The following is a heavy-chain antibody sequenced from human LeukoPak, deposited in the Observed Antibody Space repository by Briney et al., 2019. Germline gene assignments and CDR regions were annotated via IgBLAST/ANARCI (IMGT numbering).Heavy chain of an antibody. Sequence: PSETLSLTCTVSGGSISSSSYYWSWIRQPAGKGLEWIGRIYTSGSTNYNPSLKSRVTISVDTSKNQFSLKLSSVTAADTAVYYCASTAIAMVFGVVNRDAFDIWGQGTMVTVSS. V-gene: IGHV4-61*02. D-gene: IGHD3-3*01. CDR1: GGSISSSSYY. CDR2: IYTSGST. J-gene: IGHJ3*02. CDR3: ASTAIAMVFGVVNRDAFDI.